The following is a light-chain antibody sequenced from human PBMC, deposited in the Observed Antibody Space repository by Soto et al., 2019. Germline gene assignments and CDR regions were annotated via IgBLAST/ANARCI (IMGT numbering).Light chain of an antibody. CDR1: QSISHW. CDR3: QQYDSVLGT. V-gene: IGKV1-5*01. CDR2: DAS. J-gene: IGKJ1*01. Sequence: DIQMTQSPATLSASVGDSVTITCRASQSISHWLAWYQQKPGKAPKFLIYDASSLESGVPSRFSGSGSGTEFTLTISSLQPDDSATYYCQQYDSVLGTFGPGTKVDIK.